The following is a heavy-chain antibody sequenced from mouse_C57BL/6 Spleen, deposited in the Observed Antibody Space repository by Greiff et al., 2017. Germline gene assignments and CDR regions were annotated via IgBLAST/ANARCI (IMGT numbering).Heavy chain of an antibody. CDR3: ARDTGIHYYGSSYWYFDV. CDR1: GFTFSDYY. V-gene: IGHV5-16*01. CDR2: INYDGSST. J-gene: IGHJ1*03. D-gene: IGHD1-1*01. Sequence: EVQVVESEGGLVQPGSSMKLSCTASGFTFSDYYMAWVRQVPEKGLEWVANINYDGSSTYYLDSLKSRFIISRDNAKNILYLQMSSLKSEDTATYYCARDTGIHYYGSSYWYFDVWGTGTTVTVSS.